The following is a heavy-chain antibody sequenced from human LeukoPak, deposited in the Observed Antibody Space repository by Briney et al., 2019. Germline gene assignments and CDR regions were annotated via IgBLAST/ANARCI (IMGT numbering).Heavy chain of an antibody. CDR1: GFTFSNYA. J-gene: IGHJ4*02. D-gene: IGHD3-22*01. CDR2: ISGSASST. Sequence: GGSLRLSCAASGFTFSNYAMSWVRQAPGKGLEWVSAISGSASSTYHADSVKGRFTISRDNAKNSLYLQMNSLRAEDTAVYYCARHVVAVGFDYWGQGTLVTVSP. CDR3: ARHVVAVGFDY. V-gene: IGHV3-23*01.